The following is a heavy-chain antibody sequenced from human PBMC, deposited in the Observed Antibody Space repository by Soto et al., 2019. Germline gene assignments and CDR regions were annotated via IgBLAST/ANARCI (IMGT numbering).Heavy chain of an antibody. CDR1: GFTFSDYL. CDR2: IKQDGNEK. CDR3: AIGHWLRK. J-gene: IGHJ4*02. V-gene: IGHV3-7*01. Sequence: EVQLVDSGGALVQPGESLRLSCAASGFTFSDYLMTWVRQAPGKGLEWVATIKQDGNEKYYVDSVKGRFTISRDNAKNSLYLQLNALRAEDPAVYYCAIGHWLRKWCQGTLVTVSS. D-gene: IGHD6-19*01.